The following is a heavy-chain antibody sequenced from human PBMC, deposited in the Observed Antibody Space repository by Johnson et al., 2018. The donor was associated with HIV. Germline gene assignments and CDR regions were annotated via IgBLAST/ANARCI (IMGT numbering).Heavy chain of an antibody. CDR1: GFSVSSNY. J-gene: IGHJ3*02. CDR2: IFGGGTT. D-gene: IGHD4-23*01. Sequence: VQLVESGGGLVQPGGSLRLSCAASGFSVSSNYMSWVRQAPGKGLEWVSVIFGGGTTYYTDSVKGRFTISRDNSKNTLYLQMNSLRAEDTAVYYCARGWTVGTFDNAFDIWGQGTMVTVSS. V-gene: IGHV3-66*01. CDR3: ARGWTVGTFDNAFDI.